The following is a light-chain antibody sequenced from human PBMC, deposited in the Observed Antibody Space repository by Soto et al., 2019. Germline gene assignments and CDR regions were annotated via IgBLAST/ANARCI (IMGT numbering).Light chain of an antibody. J-gene: IGKJ5*01. CDR1: QDITNY. V-gene: IGKV1-33*01. Sequence: DIQMTQSPSSLSASVVDRVTITFQASQDITNYLNWYQQKPGRAPKLLIYDASNLQTGVPSRFSGSGSGTDFSFTISSLQPEDIATYYCQQYAGLPPTFGQGTRLEI. CDR2: DAS. CDR3: QQYAGLPPT.